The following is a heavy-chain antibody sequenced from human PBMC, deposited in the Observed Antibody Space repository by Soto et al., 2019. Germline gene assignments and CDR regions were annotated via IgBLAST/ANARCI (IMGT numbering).Heavy chain of an antibody. V-gene: IGHV3-23*01. CDR1: GFTFSSYA. D-gene: IGHD6-19*01. J-gene: IGHJ4*02. CDR3: AKEGEPSRGCAVFDY. CDR2: ISGSGIST. Sequence: EVQLLESGGGLVQPGGSLRLSCAASGFTFSSYAMSWVRQAPGKGLEWVSAISGSGISTYYADSVKGRFTISRDNSQKPLYLQRNTLRAEDNAVYYGAKEGEPSRGCAVFDYWGQGTLVTVSS.